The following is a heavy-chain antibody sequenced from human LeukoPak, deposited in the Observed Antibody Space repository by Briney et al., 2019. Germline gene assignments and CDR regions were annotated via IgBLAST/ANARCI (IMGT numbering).Heavy chain of an antibody. J-gene: IGHJ4*02. CDR3: AGPSEDYYGSGSYGV. D-gene: IGHD3-10*01. CDR2: IYYSGST. Sequence: SETLSLTCTVSGGSISSSSYYWGWIRQPPGKGLEWIGSIYYSGSTYYNPSLKSRVTISVDTSKNQFSLKLSSVTAADTAVYNCAGPSEDYYGSGSYGVWGQGTLVTVSS. CDR1: GGSISSSSYY. V-gene: IGHV4-39*01.